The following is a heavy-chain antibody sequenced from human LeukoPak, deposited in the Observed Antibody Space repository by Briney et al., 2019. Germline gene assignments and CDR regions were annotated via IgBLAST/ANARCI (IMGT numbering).Heavy chain of an antibody. Sequence: SQTLSLTCAISGDSVSSNSVTWNWIRQSPSRGLEWLGRTYYRSKWYNDYAVSVKSRITFNADTSKNQFSLRLNSVTPEDTAVYYCARGWGNFDYWGQGTLVTVSS. J-gene: IGHJ4*02. CDR1: GDSVSSNSVT. CDR3: ARGWGNFDY. CDR2: TYYRSKWYN. D-gene: IGHD3-16*01. V-gene: IGHV6-1*01.